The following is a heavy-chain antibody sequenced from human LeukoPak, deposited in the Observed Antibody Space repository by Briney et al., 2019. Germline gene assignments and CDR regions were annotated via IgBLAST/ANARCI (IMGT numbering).Heavy chain of an antibody. D-gene: IGHD3-10*01. V-gene: IGHV4-34*01. Sequence: PSETLSLTCSVSRGSISGYYWSWIRQPPGKGLEWIGEINHSGSTNYNPSLKSRVTISVDTSKNQFSLKLSSVTAADTAVYYCARDRYYYGSGSYSQGSDYWGQGTLVTVSS. CDR3: ARDRYYYGSGSYSQGSDY. CDR2: INHSGST. J-gene: IGHJ4*02. CDR1: RGSISGYY.